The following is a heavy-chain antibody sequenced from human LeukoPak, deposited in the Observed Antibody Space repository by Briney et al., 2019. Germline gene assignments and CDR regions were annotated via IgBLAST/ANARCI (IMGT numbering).Heavy chain of an antibody. V-gene: IGHV1-2*02. J-gene: IGHJ4*02. CDR3: AREVVAYDSSGLSLGY. CDR1: GYTCTGYY. CDR2: INPNSGGT. Sequence: GASVKVSCKASGYTCTGYYMHWVRQAPGQGLEWMGWINPNSGGTNYAQKFQGRVTMTRDTSISTAYMELSRLRSDDTAVYYCAREVVAYDSSGLSLGYWGQGTRVTVSS. D-gene: IGHD3-22*01.